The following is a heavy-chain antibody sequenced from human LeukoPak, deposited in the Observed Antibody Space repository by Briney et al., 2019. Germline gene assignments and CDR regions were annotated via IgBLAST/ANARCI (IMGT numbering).Heavy chain of an antibody. CDR1: GFTFSSYS. CDR2: ISSSSSYI. D-gene: IGHD2-2*02. J-gene: IGHJ4*02. Sequence: GGSLRLSCAASGFTFSSYSMNWVRQAPGKGLEWVSSISSSSSYIYYADSVKGRLTISRDNAKNSLYLQMNSLRAEDTAVYYCARVYCSSTSCYTGAIDYWGQGTLVTVSS. V-gene: IGHV3-21*01. CDR3: ARVYCSSTSCYTGAIDY.